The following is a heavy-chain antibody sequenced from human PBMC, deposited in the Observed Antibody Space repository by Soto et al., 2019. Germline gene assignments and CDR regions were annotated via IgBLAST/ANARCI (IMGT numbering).Heavy chain of an antibody. CDR1: GGTFSSYA. Sequence: GASVKVSCKASGGTFSSYAISWVRQAPGQGLEWMGGIIPIFGTANYAQKFQGRVTITADESTSTAYMELSSLRSEDTAVYYCASPSRYIAAAGRDYYYYYGMDVWGQGTTVTV. CDR3: ASPSRYIAAAGRDYYYYYGMDV. V-gene: IGHV1-69*13. D-gene: IGHD6-13*01. CDR2: IIPIFGTA. J-gene: IGHJ6*02.